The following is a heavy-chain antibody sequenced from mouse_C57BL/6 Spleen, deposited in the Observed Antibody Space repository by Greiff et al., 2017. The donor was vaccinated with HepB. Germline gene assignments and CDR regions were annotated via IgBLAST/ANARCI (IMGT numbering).Heavy chain of an antibody. J-gene: IGHJ3*01. CDR1: GFTFTDYY. Sequence: EVHLVESGGGLVQPGGSLSLSCAASGFTFTDYYMSWVRQPPGKALEWLGFIRNKANGYTTEYSASVKGRFTISRDNSQSILYLQMNALRAEDSATYYCARGGGWFAYWGQGTLVTVSA. CDR3: ARGGGWFAY. CDR2: IRNKANGYTT. V-gene: IGHV7-3*01.